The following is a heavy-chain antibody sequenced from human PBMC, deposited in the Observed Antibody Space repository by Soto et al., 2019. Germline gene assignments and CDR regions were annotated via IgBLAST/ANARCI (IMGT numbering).Heavy chain of an antibody. D-gene: IGHD6-19*01. CDR1: GYTFTSYD. Sequence: QVQLVQSGAEVKKPGASVKVSCKASGYTFTSYDINWVRQATGQGLEWMGWMNPNSGNTGYAQKFQGRVTMTRNTSISTAYMELSSLRSEDTAVYYCARGGDSSGWYSHWFDPWGQGTLVTVSS. V-gene: IGHV1-8*01. CDR2: MNPNSGNT. CDR3: ARGGDSSGWYSHWFDP. J-gene: IGHJ5*02.